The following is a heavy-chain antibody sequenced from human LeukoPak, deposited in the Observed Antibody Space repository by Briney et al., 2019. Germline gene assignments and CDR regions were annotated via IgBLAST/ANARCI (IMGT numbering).Heavy chain of an antibody. CDR1: GFTFSSYA. J-gene: IGHJ4*02. CDR3: AKARSSSWYYFDS. CDR2: IRGSGGST. V-gene: IGHV3-23*01. D-gene: IGHD6-13*01. Sequence: GGSLRLSCAASGFTFSSYAMSWVRQAPGKGLEWVSSIRGSGGSTDFADSAKGRFTISKDNSQNTLYLQMNSLRADDTAVYYCAKARSSSWYYFDSWGQGTLVIVSS.